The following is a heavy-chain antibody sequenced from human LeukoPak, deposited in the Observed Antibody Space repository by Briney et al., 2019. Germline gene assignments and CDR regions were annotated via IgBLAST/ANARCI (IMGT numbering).Heavy chain of an antibody. J-gene: IGHJ4*02. CDR3: ARENPYSSWGY. CDR1: GFTFSTYG. CDR2: IWYDGSNK. D-gene: IGHD6-13*01. V-gene: IGHV3-33*01. Sequence: PGGSLRLSCAASGFTFSTYGMHWVRQAPGKGLEWVAVIWYDGSNKYYADSVKGRFTISRDNSKNTLYLQMNSLRAEDTAVYYCARENPYSSWGYWGQGTLVTVSS.